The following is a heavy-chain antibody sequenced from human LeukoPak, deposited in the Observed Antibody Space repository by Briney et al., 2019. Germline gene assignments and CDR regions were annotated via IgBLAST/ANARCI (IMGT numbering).Heavy chain of an antibody. V-gene: IGHV1-3*01. CDR3: ARDSGSGSYYNDY. CDR2: INAGNGNT. CDR1: GYTFTNHA. J-gene: IGHJ4*02. D-gene: IGHD3-10*01. Sequence: GASVKVSCKASGYTFTNHAMHWVRQAPGQRLEWMGWINAGNGNTKYSQKFQGRVTITRDTSASTAYMELSSLRSEDTAVYYCARDSGSGSYYNDYWGQGTLVTVSS.